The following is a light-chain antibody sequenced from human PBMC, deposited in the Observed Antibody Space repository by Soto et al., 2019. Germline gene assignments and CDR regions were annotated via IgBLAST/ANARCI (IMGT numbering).Light chain of an antibody. J-gene: IGLJ1*01. CDR2: DVS. CDR1: SSDVGGYNY. CDR3: CSYTTSNTRQIV. Sequence: QSALTQPASVSGSPGQSITISCTGTSSDVGGYNYVSWYQHHPGKAPKLMIYDVSNRPSGVSNRFSGSKSGNTASLTISGLKPEEEADYYCCSYTTSNTRQIVFGTGTKLTVL. V-gene: IGLV2-14*03.